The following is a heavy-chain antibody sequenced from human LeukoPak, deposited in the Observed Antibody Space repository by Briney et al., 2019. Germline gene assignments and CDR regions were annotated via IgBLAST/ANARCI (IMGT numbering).Heavy chain of an antibody. V-gene: IGHV3-23*01. Sequence: GGSLRLSCAASGFTFSNYVMNWVRQAPGRGLEWVSSISSRGGSSYYADSVKGRFTFSRDNSKNTLYLQMNSLRAEDTDLYYCARGGGGHAFDIWGPGAMVTVSS. J-gene: IGHJ3*02. CDR2: ISSRGGSS. CDR3: ARGGGGHAFDI. CDR1: GFTFSNYV. D-gene: IGHD3-16*01.